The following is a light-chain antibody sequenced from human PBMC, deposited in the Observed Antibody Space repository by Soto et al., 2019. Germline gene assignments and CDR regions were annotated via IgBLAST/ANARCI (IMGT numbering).Light chain of an antibody. CDR3: QPYNSFAPRT. J-gene: IGKJ4*01. CDR2: DAS. CDR1: QSINVW. V-gene: IGKV1-5*01. Sequence: DIEMTQSPSALSASVGDRVTITCRASQSINVWLAWYQQKPGKAPNLLIYDASILDSGVPSRFSGSGSGTEFTLTISSLQPDDFATYYCQPYNSFAPRTFGGGTKVEIK.